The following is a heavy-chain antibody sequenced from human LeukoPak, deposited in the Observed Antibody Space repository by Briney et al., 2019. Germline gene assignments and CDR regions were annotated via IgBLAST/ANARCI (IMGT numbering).Heavy chain of an antibody. CDR1: GYTFTGYY. D-gene: IGHD6-6*01. CDR3: ARDRSSSSREGYFDY. V-gene: IGHV1-2*06. Sequence: ASVKVSCKASGYTFTGYYMHWVRQAPGQGLEWMGRINPNSGGTNYAQKFQGRVTMTRDTSISTAYMELSRLRSDDTAVYYRARDRSSSSREGYFDYWGQGTLVTVSS. CDR2: INPNSGGT. J-gene: IGHJ4*02.